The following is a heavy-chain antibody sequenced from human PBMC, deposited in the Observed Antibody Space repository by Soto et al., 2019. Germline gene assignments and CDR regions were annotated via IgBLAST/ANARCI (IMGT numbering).Heavy chain of an antibody. D-gene: IGHD4-17*01. CDR3: ARHGDYSFDS. CDR1: EVTLTWYW. Sequence: PGGSLRLSCAASEVTLTWYWMSWVRQAPGKGLEWVASMKHDGSEKYYVDSVRGRFTISRDNAKNSLDLQMNSLRAEDAAVYYCARHGDYSFDSWGQGTLVTVSS. CDR2: MKHDGSEK. J-gene: IGHJ4*02. V-gene: IGHV3-7*05.